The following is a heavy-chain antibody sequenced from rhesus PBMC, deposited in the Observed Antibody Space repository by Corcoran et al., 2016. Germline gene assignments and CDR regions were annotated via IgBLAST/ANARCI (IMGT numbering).Heavy chain of an antibody. CDR2: IYGSGGRP. CDR1: GGSISSSNW. J-gene: IGHJ4*01. Sequence: QVQLQESGPAVVKPSETLSLTCAVSGGSISSSNWWSWIRQSPGKGLEWSGGIYGSGGRPDYHPSHKMRVTISIATSKNQFSLKLSSVTAADTAVYYCARRRITMVGIRDYWGQGVLVTVSS. D-gene: IGHD3-28*01. CDR3: ARRRITMVGIRDY. V-gene: IGHV4-93*02.